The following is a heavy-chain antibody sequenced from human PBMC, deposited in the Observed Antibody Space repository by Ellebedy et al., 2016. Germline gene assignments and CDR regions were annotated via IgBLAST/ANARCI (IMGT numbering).Heavy chain of an antibody. Sequence: GGSLRLXCAASGFTFSSYAMSWVRQAPGKGLEWVSAISGSGGSTYYADSVKGRFTISRDNSKNTLYLQMNSLRAEDTAVYYCAKRAYSYGYEGIDYWGQGTLVTVSS. J-gene: IGHJ4*02. CDR1: GFTFSSYA. V-gene: IGHV3-23*01. CDR2: ISGSGGST. CDR3: AKRAYSYGYEGIDY. D-gene: IGHD5-18*01.